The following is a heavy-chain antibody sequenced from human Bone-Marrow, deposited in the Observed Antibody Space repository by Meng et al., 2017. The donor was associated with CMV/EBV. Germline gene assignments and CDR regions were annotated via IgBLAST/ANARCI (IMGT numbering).Heavy chain of an antibody. CDR2: ISSSSSYI. Sequence: GGSLRLSCAASGFTFSSYSMNWVRQAPGKGLEWVSSISSSSSYIYSADSVKGRFTISRDNAKNSLYLQMNSLRAEDTAVYYCARVEVHSGGWYGGFDYWGQGTLVTVSS. CDR3: ARVEVHSGGWYGGFDY. CDR1: GFTFSSYS. V-gene: IGHV3-21*01. D-gene: IGHD6-13*01. J-gene: IGHJ4*02.